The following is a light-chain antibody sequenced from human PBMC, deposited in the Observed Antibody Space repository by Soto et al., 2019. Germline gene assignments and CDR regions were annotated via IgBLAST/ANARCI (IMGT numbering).Light chain of an antibody. CDR2: STN. CDR3: VLYLGSGISV. V-gene: IGLV8-61*01. CDR1: SGSVSISNY. J-gene: IGLJ3*02. Sequence: QAVVTQEPSFSVSPGGAVTLTCGLTSGSVSISNYPSWYQQTPGQAPRTLIYSTNSRSSGVPDRFSGSILGTKAALTITGAQADDESDYYCVLYLGSGISVFGGGTKLTVL.